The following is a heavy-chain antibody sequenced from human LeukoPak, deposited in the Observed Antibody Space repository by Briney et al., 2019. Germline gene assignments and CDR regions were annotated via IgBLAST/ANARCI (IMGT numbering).Heavy chain of an antibody. J-gene: IGHJ3*02. Sequence: ASVKVSCKASGYTFSSYDINWVRQATGQGLEWMGWMNPNSGNTGYAQKFQGRVTMTRNTSISTAYMELSSLRSEDTAVYYCARADYGGNSGHDAFDIWGQGTMVTVSS. D-gene: IGHD4-23*01. CDR1: GYTFSSYD. CDR2: MNPNSGNT. V-gene: IGHV1-8*01. CDR3: ARADYGGNSGHDAFDI.